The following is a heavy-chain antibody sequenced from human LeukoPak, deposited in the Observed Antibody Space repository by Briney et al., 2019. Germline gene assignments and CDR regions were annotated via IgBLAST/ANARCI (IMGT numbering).Heavy chain of an antibody. Sequence: SETLSLTCAVYGGSFSGYYWSWIRQPPGKGLEWIGEINHSGSTNYSPSLKSRVTISVDTSKNQFSLKLSSVTAADTAVYYCARVGYSSGWYIGYWGQGTLVTVSS. J-gene: IGHJ4*02. CDR1: GGSFSGYY. V-gene: IGHV4-34*01. CDR2: INHSGST. CDR3: ARVGYSSGWYIGY. D-gene: IGHD6-19*01.